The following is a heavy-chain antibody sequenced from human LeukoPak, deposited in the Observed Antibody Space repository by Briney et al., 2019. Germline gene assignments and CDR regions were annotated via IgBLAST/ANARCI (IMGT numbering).Heavy chain of an antibody. CDR3: ARDWGYSYGNDYYYYYMDV. Sequence: SQTLSLTCAISGDSVSSNSAAWNWIRQSPSRGLEWLGRTYYRSKWYNDYAVSVKSRITINPDTSKNQFSLQLNSVTPEDTAVYYCARDWGYSYGNDYYYYYMDVWGKGTTVTVPS. D-gene: IGHD5-18*01. J-gene: IGHJ6*03. CDR1: GDSVSSNSAA. CDR2: TYYRSKWYN. V-gene: IGHV6-1*01.